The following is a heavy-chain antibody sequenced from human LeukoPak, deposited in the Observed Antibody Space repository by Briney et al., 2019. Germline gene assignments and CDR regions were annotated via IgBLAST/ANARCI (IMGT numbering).Heavy chain of an antibody. J-gene: IGHJ5*02. CDR3: ASLYCSSTSCSSGGFDP. D-gene: IGHD2-2*01. Sequence: SVEVSCKASGGTFSSYAISWVRQAPGQGLEWMGGIIPIFGTANYAQKFQGRVTITADESTSTAYMELSSLRSEDTAVYYCASLYCSSTSCSSGGFDPWGQGTLVTVSS. CDR1: GGTFSSYA. CDR2: IIPIFGTA. V-gene: IGHV1-69*01.